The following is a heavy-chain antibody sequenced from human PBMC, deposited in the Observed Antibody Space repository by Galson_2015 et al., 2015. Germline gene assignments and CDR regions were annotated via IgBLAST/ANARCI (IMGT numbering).Heavy chain of an antibody. CDR1: GYTFTSYS. J-gene: IGHJ4*02. D-gene: IGHD2-8*01. CDR2: IIAILGIA. V-gene: IGHV1-69*04. Sequence: SVKVSCKASGYTFTSYSIRWVRQAPGQGLEWMGRIIAILGIANYAQKFQGRVTITADKSTSTAYMELSRLRSEDTAVYFCARDSCTDAVCYTWYFDYWGQGTLVTVSS. CDR3: ARDSCTDAVCYTWYFDY.